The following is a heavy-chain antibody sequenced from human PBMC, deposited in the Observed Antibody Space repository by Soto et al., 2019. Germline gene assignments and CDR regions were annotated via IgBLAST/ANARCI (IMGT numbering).Heavy chain of an antibody. J-gene: IGHJ4*01. D-gene: IGHD3-22*01. CDR3: ARDYYDRRGYADSSVH. Sequence: VGSLRLSCAASRFTFTSYAMHWVRQAPGKGLEWVAVISYDGSNKYYADSVKGRFTISRDNSKTTLYLQMNSLRAEDTAVYYCARDYYDRRGYADSSVHWGHGTLVTVS. V-gene: IGHV3-30-3*01. CDR2: ISYDGSNK. CDR1: RFTFTSYA.